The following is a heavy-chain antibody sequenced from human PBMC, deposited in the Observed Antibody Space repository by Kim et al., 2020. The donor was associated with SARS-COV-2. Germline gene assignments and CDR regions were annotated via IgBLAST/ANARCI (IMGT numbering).Heavy chain of an antibody. Sequence: ASVKVSCKVSGYTLTELSMHWVRQAPGKGLEWMGGFDPEDGETIYAQKFQGRVTMTEDTSTDTAYMELSSLRSEDTAVYYCVTADPWYSSGYYPLCYWGQGTLVTVSS. V-gene: IGHV1-24*01. J-gene: IGHJ4*02. D-gene: IGHD3-22*01. CDR3: VTADPWYSSGYYPLCY. CDR2: FDPEDGET. CDR1: GYTLTELS.